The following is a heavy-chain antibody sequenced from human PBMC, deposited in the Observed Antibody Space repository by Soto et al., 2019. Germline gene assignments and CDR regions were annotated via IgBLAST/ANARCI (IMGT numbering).Heavy chain of an antibody. Sequence: SQTLSLTCAISGDSVSNNSVAWNWVRQSPSRGLEWLGRTYYRSKWHYDYAPSVRSRITINPDTSRNHFSLQLNSVSPEDAAVYYCARTLRGRGVKYFDDWGQGTLVTVSS. V-gene: IGHV6-1*01. CDR2: TYYRSKWHY. CDR3: ARTLRGRGVKYFDD. J-gene: IGHJ4*02. CDR1: GDSVSNNSVA. D-gene: IGHD3-10*01.